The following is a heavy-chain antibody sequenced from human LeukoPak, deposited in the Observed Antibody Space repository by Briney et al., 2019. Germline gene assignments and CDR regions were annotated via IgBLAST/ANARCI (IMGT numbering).Heavy chain of an antibody. D-gene: IGHD2-2*01. CDR3: AKGAQIPAAIRWRYFQH. V-gene: IGHV1-2*02. Sequence: ASVKVSCKASGYTFTGYYMHWVRQAPGQGLEWMGWINPNSGGTNYARKFQGRVTMTRDTSISTAYMELSRLRSDDTAVYYCAKGAQIPAAIRWRYFQHWGQGTLVTVSS. CDR2: INPNSGGT. J-gene: IGHJ1*01. CDR1: GYTFTGYY.